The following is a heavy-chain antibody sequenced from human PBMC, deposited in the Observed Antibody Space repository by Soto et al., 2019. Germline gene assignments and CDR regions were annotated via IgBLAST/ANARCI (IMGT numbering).Heavy chain of an antibody. Sequence: PSETLSLTCAVYGGSFSGYYWSWIRQPPRKGLEWIGEINHSGSTNYNPSLKSRVTISVDTSKNQFSLKLSSVTAADTAVYYCARLNGSGSYTDWFDPWGQGTLVTVS. J-gene: IGHJ5*02. CDR1: GGSFSGYY. CDR3: ARLNGSGSYTDWFDP. CDR2: INHSGST. V-gene: IGHV4-34*01. D-gene: IGHD3-10*01.